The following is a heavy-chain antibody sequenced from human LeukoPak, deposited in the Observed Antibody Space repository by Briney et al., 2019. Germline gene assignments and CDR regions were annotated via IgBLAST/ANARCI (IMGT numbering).Heavy chain of an antibody. Sequence: SETLSLTCSVSDDSISSYYWNWIRQPPGKPLEWIGYTHYSGSTTYNPSLNSRVTALVDTSKNQFSLKLSSVTAADTAVYYCARWAGTLNAFDVWGPGTLVTVSS. J-gene: IGHJ3*01. CDR2: THYSGST. CDR3: ARWAGTLNAFDV. V-gene: IGHV4-59*08. CDR1: DDSISSYY.